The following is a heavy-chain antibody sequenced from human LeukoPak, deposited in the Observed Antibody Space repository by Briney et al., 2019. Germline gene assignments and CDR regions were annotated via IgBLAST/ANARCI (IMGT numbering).Heavy chain of an antibody. Sequence: SETLSLTCTVSGGSISSNTYYWGWIRQPPGKGLEWIGSIYYSGSTNYNPSLKSRVTISVDTSKNQFSLKLSSVTAADTAVYYCARGRIAARTCFDYWGQGTLVTVSS. CDR3: ARGRIAARTCFDY. J-gene: IGHJ4*02. CDR2: IYYSGST. D-gene: IGHD6-6*01. CDR1: GGSISSNTYY. V-gene: IGHV4-39*07.